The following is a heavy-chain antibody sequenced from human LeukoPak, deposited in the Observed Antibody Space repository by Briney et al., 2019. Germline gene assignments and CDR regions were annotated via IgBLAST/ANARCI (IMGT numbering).Heavy chain of an antibody. D-gene: IGHD1-26*01. J-gene: IGHJ4*02. CDR2: INPSRGTT. CDR1: GYSFTNYY. CDR3: ARGPPSGTYLPYYFDK. V-gene: IGHV1-46*01. Sequence: ASVKVSCKASGYSFTNYYLHWVRQAPGQGLEWMGLINPSRGTTGYAQKFQGRVTITTDTSASTVYMELTRLGSEDTAAYYCARGPPSGTYLPYYFDKWGQGTLVTVSS.